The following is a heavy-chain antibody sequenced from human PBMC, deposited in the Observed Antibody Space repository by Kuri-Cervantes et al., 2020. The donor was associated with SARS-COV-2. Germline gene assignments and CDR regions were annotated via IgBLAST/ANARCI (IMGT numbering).Heavy chain of an antibody. J-gene: IGHJ4*02. D-gene: IGHD3-3*01. CDR3: ATRPRFLEWLLSYYFDY. Sequence: ASVKVSCKVSGHTLTELSMHWVRQAPGKGLEWMGGFDPEDGETIYAQKFQGSVTMTEDTSTDTAYMELSSLRSEDTAVYYCATRPRFLEWLLSYYFDYWGQGTMVTVSS. V-gene: IGHV1-24*01. CDR2: FDPEDGET. CDR1: GHTLTELS.